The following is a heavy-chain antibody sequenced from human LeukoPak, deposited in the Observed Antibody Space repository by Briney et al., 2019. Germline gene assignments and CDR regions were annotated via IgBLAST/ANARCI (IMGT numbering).Heavy chain of an antibody. CDR2: INTNTGNP. Sequence: ASVKVSCKASGYTFTSNAMNWVRQAPGQGLEWMGWINTNTGNPAYAQGFTGRFVFSLDTSVSTAYLQISTLRAEDTAVYYCARGPYSDMDVWGQGTTVTVSS. J-gene: IGHJ6*02. CDR3: ARGPYSDMDV. D-gene: IGHD4-11*01. CDR1: GYTFTSNA. V-gene: IGHV7-4-1*02.